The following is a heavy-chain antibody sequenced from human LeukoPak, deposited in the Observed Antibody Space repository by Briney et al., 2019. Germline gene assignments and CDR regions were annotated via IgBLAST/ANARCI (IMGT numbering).Heavy chain of an antibody. V-gene: IGHV4-4*07. CDR1: GGSISSYY. CDR2: IYTSGST. CDR3: AIYYHDSSGYYHNY. D-gene: IGHD3-22*01. J-gene: IGHJ4*02. Sequence: SETLSLTCTVSGGSISSYYWSWIRQPAGKGLEWIGRIYTSGSTNYNPSLKSRVTMSVDTSKNQFSLKLSSVTAADTAVYYCAIYYHDSSGYYHNYWGQGTLVTVSS.